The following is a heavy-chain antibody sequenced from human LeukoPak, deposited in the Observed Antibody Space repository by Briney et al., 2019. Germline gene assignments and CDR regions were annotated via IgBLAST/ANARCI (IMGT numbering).Heavy chain of an antibody. J-gene: IGHJ4*02. D-gene: IGHD1-14*01. V-gene: IGHV3-48*01. CDR1: GFTFSRFW. CDR3: ATPNRSFDY. CDR2: ISSSGDTI. Sequence: GGSLRLSCAASGFTFSRFWMNWVRQAPGKGLEWVSYISSSGDTIYADSVKGRFTISRDKAKNSLYLQMNSLRAEDTAVYYCATPNRSFDYWGQGTLVTVSS.